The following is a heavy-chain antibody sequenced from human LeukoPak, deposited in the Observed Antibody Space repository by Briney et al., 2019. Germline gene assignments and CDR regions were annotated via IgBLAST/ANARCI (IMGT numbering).Heavy chain of an antibody. CDR3: ARDPVSWSSFSANWFDP. J-gene: IGHJ5*02. D-gene: IGHD3-3*01. CDR1: GFTFSSYG. Sequence: GGSLRLSCAASGFTFSSYGMSWVRQAPGKGLVWVSRINSDGSNTNYADSVKGRFTISRDNAKNSLYLQMNSLRAEDTAVYYCARDPVSWSSFSANWFDPWGQGTLVTVSS. CDR2: INSDGSNT. V-gene: IGHV3-74*01.